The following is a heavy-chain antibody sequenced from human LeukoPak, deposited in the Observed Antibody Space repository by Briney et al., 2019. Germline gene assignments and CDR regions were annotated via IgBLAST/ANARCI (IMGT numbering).Heavy chain of an antibody. CDR2: IYYSGST. Sequence: KPSETLSLTCTVSGGSISSSSYYWGWIRQPRGKGREWIGRIYYSGSTYYNPSLKSRVTISVDTSKNQFSLKLSSVTAADTAVYYCARGYELPFDYWGQGTLVTVSS. V-gene: IGHV4-39*01. CDR3: ARGYELPFDY. D-gene: IGHD1-26*01. J-gene: IGHJ4*02. CDR1: GGSISSSSYY.